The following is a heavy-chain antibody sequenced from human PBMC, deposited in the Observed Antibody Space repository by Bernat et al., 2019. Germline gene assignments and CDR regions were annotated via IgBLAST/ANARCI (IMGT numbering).Heavy chain of an antibody. V-gene: IGHV2-5*02. Sequence: QITLKESGPTLVKPTQTLTLTCTFSGFSLSTSGVGVGWIRQPPGKALEWLALIYWDDDKRYSPSLKSRLTITKGTSKNQVVLTMTNMDPVDTATYYCAHRLGVVVVAATIQVDGWVDPWGQGTLVTVS. J-gene: IGHJ5*02. CDR2: IYWDDDK. CDR3: AHRLGVVVVAATIQVDGWVDP. CDR1: GFSLSTSGVG. D-gene: IGHD2-15*01.